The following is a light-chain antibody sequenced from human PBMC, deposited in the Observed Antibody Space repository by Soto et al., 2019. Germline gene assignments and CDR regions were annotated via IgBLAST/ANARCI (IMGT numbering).Light chain of an antibody. CDR2: EVT. Sequence: QSALTQPPSASGSPGQSVTISCTGTSSDVGAYNYVSWYQQYPGKTPKLMIYEVTKRPSGVPDRFSGSKSGNTASLTVSGLQAEDEADYYCISYAGSKFYVVFGGGTKLTVL. V-gene: IGLV2-8*01. CDR3: ISYAGSKFYVV. J-gene: IGLJ2*01. CDR1: SSDVGAYNY.